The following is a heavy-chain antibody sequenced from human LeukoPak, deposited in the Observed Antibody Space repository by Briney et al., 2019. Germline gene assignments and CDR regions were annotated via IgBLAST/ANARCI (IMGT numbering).Heavy chain of an antibody. CDR2: IYPGDSDT. V-gene: IGHV5-51*01. CDR3: ARIPGYSYGYLYYYYMDV. J-gene: IGHJ6*03. Sequence: GESLKISRKGSGYSFTSYWIGWVRQMPGKGLEWMGIIYPGDSDTRYSPSFQGQVTISADKSISTAYLQWRSLKASDTAMYYCARIPGYSYGYLYYYYMDVWGKGTTVTVSS. CDR1: GYSFTSYW. D-gene: IGHD5-18*01.